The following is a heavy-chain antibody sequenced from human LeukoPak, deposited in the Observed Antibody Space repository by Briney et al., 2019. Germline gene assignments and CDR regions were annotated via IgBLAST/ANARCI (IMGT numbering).Heavy chain of an antibody. CDR2: IIPIFGTA. CDR1: GGTFSSYA. J-gene: IGHJ4*02. D-gene: IGHD4-17*01. Sequence: SVKVSCTASGGTFSSYAISWVRQAPGQGLEWMGGIIPIFGTANYAQKFQGRVTITADESTSTAYMELSSLRSEDTAVYYCARGHDYGDYVGYFDYWGQGTLVTVSS. CDR3: ARGHDYGDYVGYFDY. V-gene: IGHV1-69*13.